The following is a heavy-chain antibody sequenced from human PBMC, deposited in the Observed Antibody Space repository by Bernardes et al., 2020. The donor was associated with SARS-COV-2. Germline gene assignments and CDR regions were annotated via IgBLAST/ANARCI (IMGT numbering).Heavy chain of an antibody. V-gene: IGHV4-34*01. CDR2: INHSGST. CDR1: GGSFSGYY. Sequence: SETLSLTCAVYGGSFSGYYWSWIRQPPGKGLEWIGEINHSGSTNYNPSLKSRVTISVDTSKNQFSLKLSSVTAAVTAVYYCASFSGATTGFDYWGQGTLVTVSS. J-gene: IGHJ4*02. CDR3: ASFSGATTGFDY. D-gene: IGHD1-26*01.